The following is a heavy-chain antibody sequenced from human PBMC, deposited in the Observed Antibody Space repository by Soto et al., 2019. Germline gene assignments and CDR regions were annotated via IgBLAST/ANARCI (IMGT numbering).Heavy chain of an antibody. CDR2: IIPIFGTA. Sequence: SVKVSCKASGGTFSSYAISWVRQAPGQGLEWMGGIIPIFGTANYAQKFQGRVTITADKSTSTAYMELSSLRSEDTAVYYCARESFKDYYDSSGPHFDYWGQGTLVTVSS. D-gene: IGHD3-22*01. J-gene: IGHJ4*02. CDR3: ARESFKDYYDSSGPHFDY. CDR1: GGTFSSYA. V-gene: IGHV1-69*06.